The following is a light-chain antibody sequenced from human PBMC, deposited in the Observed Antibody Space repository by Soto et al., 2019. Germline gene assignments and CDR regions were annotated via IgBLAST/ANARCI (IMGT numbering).Light chain of an antibody. J-gene: IGKJ2*01. V-gene: IGKV1-5*01. CDR1: QPISSW. CDR2: DAS. Sequence: DIQMTQSPSTLSASVGDRVTITCRASQPISSWLAWYQQKPGKAPQLLIYDASGLENGVPSRFSGRGSGTEFTLTISGLQPDGFATYFCQQYKSNLYTFGQGTKLEIK. CDR3: QQYKSNLYT.